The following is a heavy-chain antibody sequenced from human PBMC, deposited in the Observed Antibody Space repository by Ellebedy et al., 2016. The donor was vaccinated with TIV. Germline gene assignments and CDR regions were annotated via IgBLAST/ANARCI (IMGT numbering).Heavy chain of an antibody. CDR1: GFTFSSYA. D-gene: IGHD3-9*01. V-gene: IGHV3-21*01. CDR3: ERDPRPYLRYGQYDF. CDR2: INDISSHI. J-gene: IGHJ4*02. Sequence: PGGSLRLSCAASGFTFSSYAMNWVRQAPGKGLEWVSSINDISSHIYYADSLRGRFTISRDNAKNSLFLQMDNLRADDTAVYYCERDPRPYLRYGQYDFWGQGTLVSVSS.